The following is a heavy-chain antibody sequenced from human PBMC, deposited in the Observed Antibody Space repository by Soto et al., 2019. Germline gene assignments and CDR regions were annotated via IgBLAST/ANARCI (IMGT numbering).Heavy chain of an antibody. D-gene: IGHD2-21*02. CDR1: GGSSNRDY. Sequence: SETLSLTCTVSGGSSNRDYWSWIRQPPGKGLEWIGYVSYSGITRYNPSLKSRVTISGDTSKTQFSLKLTSVTAADTAVYYCARGRDACGGDCYSFFYWGQGMLVTVSS. CDR2: VSYSGIT. CDR3: ARGRDACGGDCYSFFY. J-gene: IGHJ4*02. V-gene: IGHV4-59*01.